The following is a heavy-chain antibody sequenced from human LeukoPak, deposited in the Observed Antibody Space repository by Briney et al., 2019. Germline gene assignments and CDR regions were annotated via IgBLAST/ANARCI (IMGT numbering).Heavy chain of an antibody. V-gene: IGHV3-21*01. Sequence: PGGSLRLSCAAPGFTFSNAWMNWVRQAPGKGLEWVSSISSSSSYIYYADSVRGRFTISRDNAKNSLYLQMNSLRAEDTAVYYCARDDRYSNYEMYYMDVWGKGTTVTVSS. CDR1: GFTFSNAW. D-gene: IGHD4-11*01. CDR2: ISSSSSYI. J-gene: IGHJ6*03. CDR3: ARDDRYSNYEMYYMDV.